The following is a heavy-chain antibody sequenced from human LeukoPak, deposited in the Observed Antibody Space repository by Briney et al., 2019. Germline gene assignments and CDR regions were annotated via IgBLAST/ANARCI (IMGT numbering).Heavy chain of an antibody. CDR2: ISSSGGTM. CDR1: GFTFSNYE. CDR3: AKVAKYYYGSETYYFFEH. Sequence: PGGSLRLSCAASGFTFSNYEMNWVRQAPGKGLEWVSYISSSGGTMYYADSVKGRFTISRDNAKNSLYLQMNSLRVEDTAVYYCAKVAKYYYGSETYYFFEHWGQGTPVTASS. V-gene: IGHV3-48*03. D-gene: IGHD3-10*01. J-gene: IGHJ4*02.